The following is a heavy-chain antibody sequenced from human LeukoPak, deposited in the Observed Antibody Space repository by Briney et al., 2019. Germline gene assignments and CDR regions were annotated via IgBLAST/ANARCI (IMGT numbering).Heavy chain of an antibody. V-gene: IGHV3-7*01. CDR3: ARALNYNHVFGRYYFDS. J-gene: IGHJ4*02. CDR2: IKQDGSER. CDR1: GFTFSSYW. D-gene: IGHD3-16*01. Sequence: GGSLRLSCAASGFTFSSYWMSWVRQTPGKGLQWAANIKQDGSERYYVDSVKGRFTISRDDAKKSLYLQMNSLRAEDTAVYYCARALNYNHVFGRYYFDSWGQGTLVTVSS.